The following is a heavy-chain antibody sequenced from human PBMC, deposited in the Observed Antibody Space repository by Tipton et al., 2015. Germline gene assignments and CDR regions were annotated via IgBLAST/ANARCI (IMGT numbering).Heavy chain of an antibody. D-gene: IGHD4-23*01. CDR3: ARARGRHGGLFDS. J-gene: IGHJ4*02. CDR1: GGSISTSNYY. Sequence: TLSLTCNVSGGSISTSNYYWGWIRQPPGKGLEWIGSISHSGNTYYNPSLKSRVTISVDTSKNQFSLRVRSVTAADTAVYYCARARGRHGGLFDSWGQGTLVTVSS. CDR2: ISHSGNT. V-gene: IGHV4-39*07.